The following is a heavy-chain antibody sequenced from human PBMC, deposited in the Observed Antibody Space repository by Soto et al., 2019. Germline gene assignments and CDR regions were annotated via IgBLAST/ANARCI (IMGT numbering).Heavy chain of an antibody. Sequence: SGPTLVNPTQTLTLTCTFSGYSLSTSGVGVGWIRQPPGKALEWLALVYWDDDKHYRPSLKSRLTVTKDTSKNQVVLTMTSMDPVDTATYFCTHTRYSSGWFYFDYWGQGTLVTVSS. CDR2: VYWDDDK. CDR3: THTRYSSGWFYFDY. D-gene: IGHD6-19*01. V-gene: IGHV2-5*02. J-gene: IGHJ4*02. CDR1: GYSLSTSGVG.